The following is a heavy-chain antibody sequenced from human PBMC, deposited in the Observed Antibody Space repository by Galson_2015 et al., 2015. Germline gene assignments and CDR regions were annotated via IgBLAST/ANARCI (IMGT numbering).Heavy chain of an antibody. J-gene: IGHJ6*02. CDR2: VSGYNGNK. Sequence: SVKVSCKASGYTFTSYGISWVRQALGQGLQWMGWVSGYNGNKNYARKFQGRVTMTTATSTSTAYMELRSLRSDDTAVYYCARSLQRTRPWGASIATYNYNGVDVWGQGTTVTVSS. V-gene: IGHV1-18*04. CDR1: GYTFTSYG. D-gene: IGHD2-15*01. CDR3: ARSLQRTRPWGASIATYNYNGVDV.